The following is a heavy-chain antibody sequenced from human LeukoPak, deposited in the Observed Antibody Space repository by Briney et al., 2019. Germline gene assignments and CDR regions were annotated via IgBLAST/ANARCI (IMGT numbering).Heavy chain of an antibody. CDR1: GYSFSTYW. D-gene: IGHD2-15*01. J-gene: IGHJ4*02. V-gene: IGHV5-51*01. CDR2: IYPGDSDT. Sequence: GESLKISCKGSGYSFSTYWIGWVRQMPGKGLEWMGIIYPGDSDTRYSPSFQGQVTISADKSISSAYLQWSSLKASDTAMYYCAIGDSSYYFDYWGQGTQVTVSS. CDR3: AIGDSSYYFDY.